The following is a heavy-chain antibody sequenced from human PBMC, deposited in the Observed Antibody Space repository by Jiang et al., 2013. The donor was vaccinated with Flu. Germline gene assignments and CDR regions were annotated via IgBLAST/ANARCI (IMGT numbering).Heavy chain of an antibody. J-gene: IGHJ6*02. D-gene: IGHD6-13*01. CDR2: IWYDGSNK. Sequence: VQLLESGGGVVQPGRSLRLSCAASGFTFSSYGMHWVRQAPGKGLEWVAVIWYDGSNKYYADSVKGRFTISRDNSKNTLYLQMNSLRAEDTAVYYCARDLGSSWYRMNYYGMDVVGQGTTVTVSS. CDR1: GFTFSSYG. CDR3: ARDLGSSWYRMNYYGMDV. V-gene: IGHV3-33*01.